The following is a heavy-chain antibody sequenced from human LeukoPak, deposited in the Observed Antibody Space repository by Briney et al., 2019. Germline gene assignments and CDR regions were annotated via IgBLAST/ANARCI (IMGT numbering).Heavy chain of an antibody. CDR2: ITPTSGET. CDR3: VRVSCLQEVALKVFDY. D-gene: IGHD2-15*01. Sequence: ASVKDSCKASGYTFTGYFMHWVRQAPGQGLEWMGRITPTSGETHYAQKFQGRVTMTRDTAIGTPYMEMSRLRSADTAVYYSVRVSCLQEVALKVFDYWGQGTLVTVSS. V-gene: IGHV1-2*06. J-gene: IGHJ4*02. CDR1: GYTFTGYF.